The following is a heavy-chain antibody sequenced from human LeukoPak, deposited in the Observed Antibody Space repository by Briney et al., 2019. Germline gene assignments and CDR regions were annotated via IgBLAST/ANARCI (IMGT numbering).Heavy chain of an antibody. J-gene: IGHJ5*02. CDR1: GFTFSTYS. V-gene: IGHV3-48*04. D-gene: IGHD3-10*01. CDR2: ISSSSSPSI. Sequence: GGSLRLSCAASGFTFSTYSMDWVRQAPGKGLEWVSYISSSSSPSIYYADSVKGRFTISRDNAKNLLYLQMNSLRAEDTAVYYCARDLGGYYGSGPRFDPWGQGTLVTVSS. CDR3: ARDLGGYYGSGPRFDP.